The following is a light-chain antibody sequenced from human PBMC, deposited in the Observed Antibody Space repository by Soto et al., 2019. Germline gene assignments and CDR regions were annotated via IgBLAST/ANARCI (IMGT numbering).Light chain of an antibody. CDR1: QSVGSNY. CDR3: QQYGSSPLT. CDR2: DAS. J-gene: IGKJ4*01. Sequence: EIGMTQSPGTLSLSPAERATLSCRASQSVGSNYLVWYQQKPGQSPRFLIYDASSRATGIPDRFSGSGSGTEFTLTISRLEPEDFAVYYCQQYGSSPLTFGGGTKVEIK. V-gene: IGKV3-20*01.